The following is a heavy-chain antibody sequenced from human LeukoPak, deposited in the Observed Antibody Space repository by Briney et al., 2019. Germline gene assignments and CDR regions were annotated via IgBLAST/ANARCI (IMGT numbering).Heavy chain of an antibody. Sequence: SETLSLTCTVSGGSISSSSYYWGWIRQPPGKGLEWIGSIYYSGSTYYNPSLKSRVTISVDTSKNQFSLKLSSVTAADTAVYYCARDQRVRGRGFDPWGQGTLVTVSS. D-gene: IGHD3-10*01. V-gene: IGHV4-39*07. CDR3: ARDQRVRGRGFDP. CDR2: IYYSGST. J-gene: IGHJ5*02. CDR1: GGSISSSSYY.